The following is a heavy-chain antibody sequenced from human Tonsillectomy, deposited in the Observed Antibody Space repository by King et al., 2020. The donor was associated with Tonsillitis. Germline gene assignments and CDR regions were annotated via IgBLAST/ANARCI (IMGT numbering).Heavy chain of an antibody. CDR2: INPTGGST. CDR3: ARAYSTWAPLDY. J-gene: IGHJ4*02. CDR1: GYTFTRYY. V-gene: IGHV1-46*01. D-gene: IGHD6-13*01. Sequence: VQLVQSGAEVKTPGASVKISCKASGYTFTRYYTHWVRQAPGQGLECMGIINPTGGSTSYTQKFQGRVTMTRNTSTNTVYMELSGLRSEDTAVYYCARAYSTWAPLDYWGQGTRVTVYS.